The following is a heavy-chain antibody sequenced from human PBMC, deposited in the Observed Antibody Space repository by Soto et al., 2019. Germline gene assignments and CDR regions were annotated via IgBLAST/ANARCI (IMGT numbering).Heavy chain of an antibody. Sequence: SETLSLTCAVSGGSFSAYYWSWIRQPPGKGLEWIGEISDTGSTNYNLSLKSRVTISVDTSKNQLSLKLSSVTAADTAVYYCARVKYYYDSSGYCVFDNWGQGTLVTVSS. CDR2: ISDTGST. CDR3: ARVKYYYDSSGYCVFDN. V-gene: IGHV4-34*01. D-gene: IGHD3-22*01. J-gene: IGHJ4*02. CDR1: GGSFSAYY.